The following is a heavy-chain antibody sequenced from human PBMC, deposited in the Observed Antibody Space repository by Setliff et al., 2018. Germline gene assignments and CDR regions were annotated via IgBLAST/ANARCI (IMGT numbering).Heavy chain of an antibody. CDR1: GGSISSGSDY. Sequence: NPSETLSLTCSVSGGSISSGSDYWTWIRQPAGKGLEWIGHMYTSGSTNYNPSLKSRVTISVDTSKNQFSLKLSSVTAADTAVYYCARAISGWYSAFYYYMDVWGKGTTVTVSS. CDR2: MYTSGST. CDR3: ARAISGWYSAFYYYMDV. J-gene: IGHJ6*03. D-gene: IGHD6-19*01. V-gene: IGHV4-61*09.